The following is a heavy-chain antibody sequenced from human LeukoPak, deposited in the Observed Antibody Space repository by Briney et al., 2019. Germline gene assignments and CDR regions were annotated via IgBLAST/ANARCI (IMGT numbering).Heavy chain of an antibody. J-gene: IGHJ3*02. CDR2: IYHSGST. Sequence: PSETLSLTCTVSGGSISSGGYYWSWIRQPPGKGLEWIGYIYHSGSTYYNPSLKSRVTISVDRSKNQFSLKLSSVTAADTAVYYCARSGYYYDGSGYSIDAFDIWGQGTMVTVSS. CDR1: GGSISSGGYY. V-gene: IGHV4-30-2*01. CDR3: ARSGYYYDGSGYSIDAFDI. D-gene: IGHD3-22*01.